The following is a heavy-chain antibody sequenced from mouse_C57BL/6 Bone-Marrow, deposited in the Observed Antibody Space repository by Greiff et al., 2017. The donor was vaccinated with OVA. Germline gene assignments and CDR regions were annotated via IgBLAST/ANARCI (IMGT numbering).Heavy chain of an antibody. J-gene: IGHJ1*03. V-gene: IGHV5-17*01. CDR2: ISSGSSTI. Sequence: EVQVVESGGGLVKPGGSLKLSCAASGFTFSDYGMHWVRQAPEKGLEWVAYISSGSSTIYYADTVKGRFTIARDNAKNTLYLQMTSLRSEDTAMYYSAREGYSNNSYWYFDVWGTGTTVTVSS. CDR1: GFTFSDYG. D-gene: IGHD3-1*01. CDR3: AREGYSNNSYWYFDV.